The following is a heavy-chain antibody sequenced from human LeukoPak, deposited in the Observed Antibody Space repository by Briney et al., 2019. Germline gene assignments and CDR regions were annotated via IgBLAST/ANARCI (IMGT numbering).Heavy chain of an antibody. CDR3: ARDEGSALYGMDV. D-gene: IGHD1-26*01. CDR1: GYTFTSYG. V-gene: IGHV1-18*01. J-gene: IGHJ6*02. Sequence: ASVKVSCKASGYTFTSYGIGWVRQAPGQGLEWMGWISGYNGNTNYVQKFQGRVTMTTDTSTSTAYMELRSLRSDDTAVYYRARDEGSALYGMDVWGQGTTVTVSS. CDR2: ISGYNGNT.